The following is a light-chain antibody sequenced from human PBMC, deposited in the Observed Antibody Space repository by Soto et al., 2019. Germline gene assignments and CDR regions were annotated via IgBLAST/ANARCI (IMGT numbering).Light chain of an antibody. CDR2: AAS. J-gene: IGKJ4*01. CDR1: QTMNNY. Sequence: DIQMTQSPSSLSASVGDRVTITCRASQTMNNYLNWYQQKPGKAPKLLIYAASSLQSGVPSRFSGSGSATDFTLTISNLQPEDFAIYYCQQNYNTPLTFGGGTKVEIK. CDR3: QQNYNTPLT. V-gene: IGKV1-39*01.